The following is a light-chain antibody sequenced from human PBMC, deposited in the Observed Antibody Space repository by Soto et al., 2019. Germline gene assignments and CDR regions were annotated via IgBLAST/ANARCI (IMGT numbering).Light chain of an antibody. V-gene: IGLV2-23*01. J-gene: IGLJ2*01. CDR3: CSYAGSSTPVV. Sequence: QSALTQPASVSVSPAQSITISCTGTTSDVGSYNLVSWYQQHPGKAPKLMIYEGSKRPSGVSNRFSGSKSGNTASLTISGLQAEDEADYYCCSYAGSSTPVVFCGGTKLTVL. CDR1: TSDVGSYNL. CDR2: EGS.